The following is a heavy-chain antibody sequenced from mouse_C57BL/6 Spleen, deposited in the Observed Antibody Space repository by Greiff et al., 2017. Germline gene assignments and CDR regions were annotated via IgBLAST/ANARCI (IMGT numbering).Heavy chain of an antibody. CDR1: GYTFTSYG. J-gene: IGHJ4*01. V-gene: IGHV1-81*01. CDR3: ARGSNSCAMDY. Sequence: QVQLQQSGAELARPGASVKLSCKASGYTFTSYGISWVKQRTGQGLEWIGEIYPRSGNTYYNEKFKGKATLTVDKSSSTAYMELRSLTSEDSAVYYCARGSNSCAMDYWGQGTSVTVSS. CDR2: IYPRSGNT. D-gene: IGHD2-5*01.